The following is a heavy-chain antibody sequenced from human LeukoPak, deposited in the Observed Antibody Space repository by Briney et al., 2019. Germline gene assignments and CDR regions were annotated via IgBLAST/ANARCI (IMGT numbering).Heavy chain of an antibody. V-gene: IGHV3-11*06. CDR3: ARDRYILTGYYYFDY. Sequence: GGSLRLSCAASGFTFTDYYMSWIRQAPGKGLEWVSYISSSSSYINYADSVKGRFTISRDNAKNSLYLQMNSLRAEDTAVYYCARDRYILTGYYYFDYGGQGTLVTVSS. CDR1: GFTFTDYY. CDR2: ISSSSSYI. J-gene: IGHJ4*02. D-gene: IGHD3-9*01.